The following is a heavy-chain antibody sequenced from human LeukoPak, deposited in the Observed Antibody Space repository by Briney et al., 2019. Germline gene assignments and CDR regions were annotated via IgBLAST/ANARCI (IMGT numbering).Heavy chain of an antibody. Sequence: GGSLRLSCAASGFTFSIYGMHWVRQAPGKGLEWVAVISYDGSNKYYADSLKGRLTISRDNSKNTLYLQMNSLRAEDTAVYYCARVHSSSLNGYYGMDVWGQGTTVTVSS. CDR2: ISYDGSNK. V-gene: IGHV3-33*05. CDR1: GFTFSIYG. CDR3: ARVHSSSLNGYYGMDV. J-gene: IGHJ6*02. D-gene: IGHD6-13*01.